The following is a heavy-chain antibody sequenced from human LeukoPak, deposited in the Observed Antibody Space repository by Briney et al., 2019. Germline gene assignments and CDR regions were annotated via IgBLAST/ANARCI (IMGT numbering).Heavy chain of an antibody. J-gene: IGHJ4*02. D-gene: IGHD5-18*01. CDR2: IYTSGST. V-gene: IGHV4-59*01. CDR1: GGSINSYY. Sequence: SETLSLTCTVSGGSINSYYWSWIRPPPGRELVWIGYIYTSGSTNYNPSLKSLVTISVDTSKNQFYLKLSSVTTADTAVYYCARALQLWSTQGYFDYWGQGTLVAVSS. CDR3: ARALQLWSTQGYFDY.